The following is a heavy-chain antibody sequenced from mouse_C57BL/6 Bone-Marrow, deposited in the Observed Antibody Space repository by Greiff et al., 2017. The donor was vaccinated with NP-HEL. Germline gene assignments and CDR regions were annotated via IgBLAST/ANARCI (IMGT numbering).Heavy chain of an antibody. J-gene: IGHJ2*01. Sequence: EVKLMESGPGLVKPSQSLSLTCSVTGYSITSGYYWNWIRQFPGNKLEWMGYISYDGSNNYNPSLKNRISITRDTSKNQFFLKLNSVTTEDTATYYCARERDGSSPFDYWGQGTTLTVSS. CDR1: GYSITSGYY. D-gene: IGHD1-1*01. CDR3: ARERDGSSPFDY. V-gene: IGHV3-6*01. CDR2: ISYDGSN.